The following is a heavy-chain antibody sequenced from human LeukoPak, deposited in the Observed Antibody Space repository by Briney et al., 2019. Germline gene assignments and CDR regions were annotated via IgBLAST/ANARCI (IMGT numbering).Heavy chain of an antibody. CDR3: AKCHLNWGRGFIDY. V-gene: IGHV3-23*01. CDR1: GFTFSSYA. Sequence: GGSLRFSCAASGFTFSSYAMGWVRQGPGKGLGGVSAISSGGGSTYYADPVKGRFTISRDHSKHTLYLQMNSLRAQDTAVYYCAKCHLNWGRGFIDYWGQGTLVTVPS. CDR2: ISSGGGST. J-gene: IGHJ4*02. D-gene: IGHD7-27*01.